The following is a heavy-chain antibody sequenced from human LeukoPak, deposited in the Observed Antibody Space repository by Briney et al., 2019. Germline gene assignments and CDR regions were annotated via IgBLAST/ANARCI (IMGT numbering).Heavy chain of an antibody. CDR1: GFTVSSNS. CDR2: IYSGGST. Sequence: GGSLRLSCAASGFTVSSNSMSWVRQAPGKGLEWVSVIYSGGSTYYADSVKGRFTISRDNSKNTLYLQMNSLRAEDTAVYYCARASSGWYVYYYYYMDVWGKGTTVTVSS. CDR3: ARASSGWYVYYYYYMDV. J-gene: IGHJ6*03. V-gene: IGHV3-53*01. D-gene: IGHD6-19*01.